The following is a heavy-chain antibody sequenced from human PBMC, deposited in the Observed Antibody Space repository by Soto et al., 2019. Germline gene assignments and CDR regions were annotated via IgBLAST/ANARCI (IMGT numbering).Heavy chain of an antibody. Sequence: PGGSLRLSCEASGFTFSSYWIHWVRQAPGKGLVWVSRINGVGTSINYADSVKGRFTISRDLSGNTLFLQMNSLRLEDTAVYFCAKEMYPRTVLDSSSPWGDYWGQGTLVTVSS. J-gene: IGHJ4*02. CDR2: INGVGTSI. V-gene: IGHV3-74*01. D-gene: IGHD6-6*01. CDR3: AKEMYPRTVLDSSSPWGDY. CDR1: GFTFSSYW.